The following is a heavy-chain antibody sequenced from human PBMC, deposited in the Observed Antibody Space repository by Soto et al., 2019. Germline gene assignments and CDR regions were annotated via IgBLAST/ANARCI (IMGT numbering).Heavy chain of an antibody. D-gene: IGHD6-19*01. CDR2: IYYSGST. V-gene: IGHV4-39*01. CDR3: ARRIAVAGTGWFDP. Sequence: QLQLQESGPGLVKPSETLSLTCTVSGGSISSSSYYWGWIRQPPGKGLEWIGRIYYSGSTYYNPSLKSRVTISVDTSKNQSPLKLSAVTAADTAVYYCARRIAVAGTGWFDPWGQGTLVTVSA. CDR1: GGSISSSSYY. J-gene: IGHJ5*02.